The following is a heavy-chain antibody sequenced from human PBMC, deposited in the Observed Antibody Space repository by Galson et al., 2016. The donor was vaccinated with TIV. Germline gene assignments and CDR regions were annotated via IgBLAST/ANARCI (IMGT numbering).Heavy chain of an antibody. V-gene: IGHV3-66*02. Sequence: SLRLSCAASGFTVSDNYVVWVRQAPGKGLDWVSVIYSDGTTHYAESVKGRFTISRDNSKNTLYLQMHSLRGEDTAVYYFARDRRFCGDECYLRDYYGMDVWGQGTTVIVSS. CDR1: GFTVSDNY. CDR3: ARDRRFCGDECYLRDYYGMDV. CDR2: IYSDGTT. D-gene: IGHD2-21*01. J-gene: IGHJ6*02.